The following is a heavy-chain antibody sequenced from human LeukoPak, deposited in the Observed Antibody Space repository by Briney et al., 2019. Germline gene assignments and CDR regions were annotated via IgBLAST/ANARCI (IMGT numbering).Heavy chain of an antibody. V-gene: IGHV4-30-2*01. Sequence: SETLSLTCAVSGGSISSGGYSWSWIRQPPGKGLEWIGYIYHSGSTYYNPSLKSRVTISVDRSKNQFSLKLSSVTAADTAVYYCARGLYWFVPWGQGTLVTVSS. CDR3: ARGLYWFVP. CDR2: IYHSGST. CDR1: GGSISSGGYS. J-gene: IGHJ5*02.